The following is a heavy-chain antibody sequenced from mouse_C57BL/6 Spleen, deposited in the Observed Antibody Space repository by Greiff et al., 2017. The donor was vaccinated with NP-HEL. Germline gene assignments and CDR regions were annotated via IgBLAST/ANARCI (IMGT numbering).Heavy chain of an antibody. CDR1: GYTFTSYW. CDR3: ARPDGYYAMDY. V-gene: IGHV1-59*01. D-gene: IGHD2-3*01. J-gene: IGHJ4*01. CDR2: IDPSDSYT. Sequence: QVQLQQPGAELVRPGTSVKLSCKASGYTFTSYWMHWVKQRPGQGLEWIGVIDPSDSYTNYNQKFKGKATLTVDTSSSTAYMQLSSLTSEDSAVYYCARPDGYYAMDYWGQGTSVTVSS.